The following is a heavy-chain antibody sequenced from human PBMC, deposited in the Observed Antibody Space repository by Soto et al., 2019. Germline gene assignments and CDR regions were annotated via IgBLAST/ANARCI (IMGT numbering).Heavy chain of an antibody. CDR2: IYHSGRT. Sequence: SETLSVTCTVSGGSISNGYYYWSWVRQSPGKGLEWIGHIYHSGRTYYNPSLKSRVTISVDTSMNQFSLNLLSMTAADTAVYYCARWVEVSLDYFDSWGQGIPVTVS. CDR3: ARWVEVSLDYFDS. CDR1: GGSISNGYYY. V-gene: IGHV4-31*03. D-gene: IGHD2-15*01. J-gene: IGHJ4*02.